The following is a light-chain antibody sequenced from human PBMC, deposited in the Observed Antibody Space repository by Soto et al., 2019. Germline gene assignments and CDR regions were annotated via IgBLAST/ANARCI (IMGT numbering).Light chain of an antibody. CDR2: ATS. V-gene: IGKV3-15*01. Sequence: EIVVTQSPATLSVSPEERATLSCRASQSVGNNFAWYQQKPGQAPRLLIFATSTRATGVPARFSGSGSGTEFTLTISSLQSEDFAVYYCQQYGDWPLTFGGGAKVEIE. CDR1: QSVGNN. J-gene: IGKJ4*01. CDR3: QQYGDWPLT.